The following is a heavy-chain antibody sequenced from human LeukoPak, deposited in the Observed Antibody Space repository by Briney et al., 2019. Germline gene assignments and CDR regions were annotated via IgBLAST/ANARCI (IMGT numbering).Heavy chain of an antibody. CDR1: GFTFSSYS. D-gene: IGHD5-18*01. J-gene: IGHJ4*02. Sequence: GGSLRLSCAASGFTFSSYSMNWVRQAPGKGLELVSSISSSSSYIYYADSVKGRFTISRDNAKNSLYLQMNSLRAEDTAVYYCARAQHTRYSYGYSFDYWGQGTLVTVSS. CDR2: ISSSSSYI. CDR3: ARAQHTRYSYGYSFDY. V-gene: IGHV3-21*01.